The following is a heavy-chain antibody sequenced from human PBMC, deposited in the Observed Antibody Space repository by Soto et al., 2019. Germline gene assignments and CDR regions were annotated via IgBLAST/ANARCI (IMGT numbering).Heavy chain of an antibody. D-gene: IGHD2-21*02. V-gene: IGHV3-23*01. Sequence: DEQLLESGGGLVQPGGSLRLACAASGFTFGNYAINWVRLAPGKGLEWVSGISGGGGSTYYADSVKGRFTIFRDTSKNTVFLQMNSLRADDTAVYYCAKGFIVVVTVLRPDDAFDVWGQGTMVTVSS. J-gene: IGHJ3*01. CDR2: ISGGGGST. CDR3: AKGFIVVVTVLRPDDAFDV. CDR1: GFTFGNYA.